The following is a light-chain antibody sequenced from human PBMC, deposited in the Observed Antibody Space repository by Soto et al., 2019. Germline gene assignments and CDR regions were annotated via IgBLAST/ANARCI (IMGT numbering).Light chain of an antibody. CDR1: QALSIY. V-gene: IGKV1-9*01. Sequence: DIQLTQSPSVLSASAGDRVTITCRASQALSIYLAWYQQKPGQAPDLLIHSASTLQSGVPSRFSGSGSETEFSLTIRALQPEDFATYYCQQLSRYPLTFGGGTKVDIK. J-gene: IGKJ4*01. CDR3: QQLSRYPLT. CDR2: SAS.